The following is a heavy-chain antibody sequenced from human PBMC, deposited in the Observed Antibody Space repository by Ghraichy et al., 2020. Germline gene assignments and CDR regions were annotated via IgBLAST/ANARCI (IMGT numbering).Heavy chain of an antibody. Sequence: ASVKVSCKASGYTFTSYAMHWVRQAPGQRLEWMGWINAGNGNTKYSQKFQGRVTITRDTSASTAYMELSSLRSEDTAVYYCARGSGYDPVYYYYYYMDVWGKGTTVTVSS. J-gene: IGHJ6*03. CDR2: INAGNGNT. D-gene: IGHD5-12*01. CDR1: GYTFTSYA. CDR3: ARGSGYDPVYYYYYYMDV. V-gene: IGHV1-3*01.